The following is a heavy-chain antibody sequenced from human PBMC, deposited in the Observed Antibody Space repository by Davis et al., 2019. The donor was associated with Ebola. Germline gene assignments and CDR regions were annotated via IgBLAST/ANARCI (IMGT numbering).Heavy chain of an antibody. Sequence: SETLSLTCTVSGGSVSSGSYYWSWIRQPPGKGLEWIGYIYYSGSTNYNPSLKSRVTISVDTSKNQFSLKLSSVTAADTAVYYCARDFHDYISYYYYGMDVWGQGTTVTVSS. D-gene: IGHD4-11*01. CDR1: GGSVSSGSYY. V-gene: IGHV4-61*01. J-gene: IGHJ6*02. CDR3: ARDFHDYISYYYYGMDV. CDR2: IYYSGST.